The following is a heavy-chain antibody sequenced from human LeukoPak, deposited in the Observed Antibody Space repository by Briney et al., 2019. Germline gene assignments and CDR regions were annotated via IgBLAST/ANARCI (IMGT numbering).Heavy chain of an antibody. J-gene: IGHJ3*02. D-gene: IGHD6-6*01. Sequence: GGSLRLSCAASGFTFSSYAMHWVRQAPGKGLEWVAVISYDGSNKYYADSVKGRFTISRDNSKNTLYLQMNSLRAEDTAVYYCASGIAARGGEAFDIWGQGTLVTVSS. CDR1: GFTFSSYA. V-gene: IGHV3-30-3*01. CDR2: ISYDGSNK. CDR3: ASGIAARGGEAFDI.